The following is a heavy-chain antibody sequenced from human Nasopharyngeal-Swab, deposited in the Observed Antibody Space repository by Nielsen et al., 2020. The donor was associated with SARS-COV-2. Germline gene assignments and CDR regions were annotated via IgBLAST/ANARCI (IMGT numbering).Heavy chain of an antibody. V-gene: IGHV3-11*04. CDR2: ISSSGSTI. Sequence: GESLKISCAASGFTFSDYYMSWIRQAPGKGLEWVSYISSSGSTIYYADSVKGRFTISRDNAKNSLYLQMNSLRAEDTAVYFCARAGASSSGRYYMDVWGKGTSVTVSS. D-gene: IGHD3-10*01. J-gene: IGHJ6*03. CDR1: GFTFSDYY. CDR3: ARAGASSSGRYYMDV.